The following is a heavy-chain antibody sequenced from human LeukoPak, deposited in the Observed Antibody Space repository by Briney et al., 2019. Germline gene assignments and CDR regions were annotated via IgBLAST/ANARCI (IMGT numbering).Heavy chain of an antibody. D-gene: IGHD5-18*01. CDR1: GASINSGSNY. CDR2: IYSSGST. V-gene: IGHV4-39*07. CDR3: ARSDGYGLVGI. Sequence: PSETLSLTCRVSGASINSGSNYWGWIRQPPGKTLEWIGSIYSSGSTYYNPSLRSRVIIMIDTPKNHFSLTLSSVTAADTAVYYCARSDGYGLVGIWGQGTMVTVSS. J-gene: IGHJ3*02.